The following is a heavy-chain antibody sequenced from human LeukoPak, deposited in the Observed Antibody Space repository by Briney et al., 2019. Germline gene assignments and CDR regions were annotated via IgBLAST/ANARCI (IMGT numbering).Heavy chain of an antibody. D-gene: IGHD6-6*01. V-gene: IGHV4-34*01. CDR3: ARTSYSSSSDY. Sequence: GSLRLSCAASGFTFSSYEMNWVRQPPGKGLEWIGEINHSGSTNYNPSLKSRVTISVDTSKNQFSLKLSSVTAADTAVYYCARTSYSSSSDYWGQGTLVTVSS. J-gene: IGHJ4*02. CDR2: INHSGST. CDR1: GFTFSSYE.